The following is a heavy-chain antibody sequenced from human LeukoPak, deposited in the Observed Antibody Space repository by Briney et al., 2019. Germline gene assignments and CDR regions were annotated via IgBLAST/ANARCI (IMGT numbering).Heavy chain of an antibody. D-gene: IGHD3-22*01. CDR1: GFTFSSYE. Sequence: GGSLRLSCAASGFTFSSYEMNWVRQAPGKGLEWVSYISSSGSTIYYADSVKGRFTISRDNAKNSLYLQMNSLRAEDTAVYYCAREGDDTSGYYQDYWGQGTLVTVSS. CDR2: ISSSGSTI. J-gene: IGHJ4*02. V-gene: IGHV3-48*03. CDR3: AREGDDTSGYYQDY.